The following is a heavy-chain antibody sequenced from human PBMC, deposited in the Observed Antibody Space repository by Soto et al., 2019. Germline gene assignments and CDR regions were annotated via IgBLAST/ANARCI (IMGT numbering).Heavy chain of an antibody. D-gene: IGHD1-1*01. Sequence: QVPLVESGGGVVQPGRSLRLSCAASGFTFSSYAMHWVRQAPGKGLEWVAVIAYDGRNKYYADSVKGRFTISRDNSKNTLYLQMNSLRIEDTAVYYGARELERVFDYWGQGTLVTVSS. V-gene: IGHV3-30*04. J-gene: IGHJ4*02. CDR1: GFTFSSYA. CDR2: IAYDGRNK. CDR3: ARELERVFDY.